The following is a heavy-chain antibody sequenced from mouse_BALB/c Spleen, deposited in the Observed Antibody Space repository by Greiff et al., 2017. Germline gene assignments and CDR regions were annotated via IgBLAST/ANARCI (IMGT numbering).Heavy chain of an antibody. J-gene: IGHJ2*01. CDR2: INPSNGGT. V-gene: IGHV1S81*02. D-gene: IGHD2-10*02. CDR3: TRRYGHYFDY. CDR1: GYTFTSYY. Sequence: VKLQESGAELVKPGASVKLSCKASGYTFTSYYMYWVKQRPGQGLEWIGEINPSNGGTNFNEKFKSKATLTVDKSSSTAYMQLSSLTSEDSAVYYCTRRYGHYFDYWGQGTTLTVSS.